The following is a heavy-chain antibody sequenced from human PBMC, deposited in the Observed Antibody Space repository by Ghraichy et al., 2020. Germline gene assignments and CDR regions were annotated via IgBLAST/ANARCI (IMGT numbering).Heavy chain of an antibody. CDR1: GFTFSNSW. J-gene: IGHJ4*02. V-gene: IGHV3-7*01. CDR3: ATSGGGH. CDR2: INPSGSGK. Sequence: GESLNISCSASGFTFSNSWMGWVRQAPGEGLEWLAKINPSGSGKNYVDSVKGRFTISRDNAKNSLYLQMNSLRAEDTALYYCATSGGGHWGQGTLVTVSS. D-gene: IGHD1-26*01.